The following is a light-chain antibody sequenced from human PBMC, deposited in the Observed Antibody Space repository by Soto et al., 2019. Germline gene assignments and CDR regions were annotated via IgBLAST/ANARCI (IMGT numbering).Light chain of an antibody. CDR2: GAS. J-gene: IGKJ5*01. CDR1: QSIGTN. Sequence: ETVMTQSPATLSVSPGDRVTLSCRASQSIGTNLLWLQQSPGQPPRLLISGASDRVAGVPDRFSGSGSGTDFTLTISRLEPEDFAVYYCQQHGTSPITFGQGTRLEIK. V-gene: IGKV3-20*01. CDR3: QQHGTSPIT.